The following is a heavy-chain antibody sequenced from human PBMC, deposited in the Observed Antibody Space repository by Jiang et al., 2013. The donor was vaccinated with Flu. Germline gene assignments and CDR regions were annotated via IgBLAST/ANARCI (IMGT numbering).Heavy chain of an antibody. Sequence: GSGLVKPSETLSLTCTVSGGSISDYYWSWIRQPPGKGLEWIGHFSNSGSTNYNASFKSRVTISVDLSRNQFSLKLTSVTAADTAVYYCARAYLYQFDYVGQGTLVTVSS. CDR3: ARAYLYQFDY. J-gene: IGHJ4*02. CDR1: GGSISDYY. D-gene: IGHD2-2*01. V-gene: IGHV4-59*08. CDR2: FSNSGST.